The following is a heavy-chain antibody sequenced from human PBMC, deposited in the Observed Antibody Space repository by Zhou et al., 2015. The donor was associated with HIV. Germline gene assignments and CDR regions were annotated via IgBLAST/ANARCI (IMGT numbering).Heavy chain of an antibody. J-gene: IGHJ6*03. CDR1: GGTFSSYA. D-gene: IGHD2-2*01. CDR2: IIPIFGTA. V-gene: IGHV1-69*01. Sequence: QVQLVQSGAEVKKPGSSVKVSCKASGGTFSSYAISWVRQAPGQGLEWMGGIIPIFGTANYAQKFQGRVTITADESTSTAYMELSSLRSEDTAVYYCARDNVGCSSTSCYADYYYMDVWGKGTTVTVSS. CDR3: ARDNVGCSSTSCYADYYYMDV.